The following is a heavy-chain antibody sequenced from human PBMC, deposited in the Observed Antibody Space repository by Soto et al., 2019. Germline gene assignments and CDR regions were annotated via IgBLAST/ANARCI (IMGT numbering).Heavy chain of an antibody. D-gene: IGHD3-16*01. CDR1: GFTFSSYA. CDR3: ARVALRGGGDY. Sequence: EVQLLESGGGLVQPGGSLRLSCAASGFTFSSYAMSWVRQAPGKGLEWVSSISSSSSYIYYADSVKGRFTISRDNAKNSLYLQMNSLRAEDTAVYYCARVALRGGGDYWGQGTLVTVSS. J-gene: IGHJ4*02. V-gene: IGHV3-21*01. CDR2: ISSSSSYI.